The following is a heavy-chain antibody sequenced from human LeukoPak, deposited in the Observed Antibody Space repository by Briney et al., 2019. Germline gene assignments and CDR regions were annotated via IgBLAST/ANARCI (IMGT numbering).Heavy chain of an antibody. V-gene: IGHV1-18*01. J-gene: IGHJ6*03. D-gene: IGHD6-19*01. CDR3: ARRRAVAGTDTYYYYYYMDV. CDR1: GYTFTSYG. CDR2: ISAYNGNT. Sequence: GASVKVSCKASGYTFTSYGISWVRQAPGQGLEWMGWISAYNGNTNNAQKLQGRVTMTTDTSTSTAYMELRSLRSDDKAVYYCARRRAVAGTDTYYYYYYMDVWGKGTTVTVSS.